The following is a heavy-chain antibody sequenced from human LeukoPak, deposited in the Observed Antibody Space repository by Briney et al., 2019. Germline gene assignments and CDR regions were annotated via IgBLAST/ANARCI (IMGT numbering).Heavy chain of an antibody. J-gene: IGHJ4*02. CDR2: IYYTGTT. Sequence: PSETLSLTCTVSGGSISNTNYYWAWIRQPPGRGLEWIGSIYYTGTTFDNPSLKSRVTLSVDTSKNQFSLKLSSVTAADTAVYYCAREGGWYGAPYDYWGQGTLVTVSS. D-gene: IGHD6-19*01. V-gene: IGHV4-39*07. CDR1: GGSISNTNYY. CDR3: AREGGWYGAPYDY.